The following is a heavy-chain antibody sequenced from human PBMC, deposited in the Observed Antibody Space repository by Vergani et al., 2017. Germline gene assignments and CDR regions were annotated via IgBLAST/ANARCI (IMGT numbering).Heavy chain of an antibody. D-gene: IGHD2-15*01. V-gene: IGHV4-34*01. CDR2: INHSGST. J-gene: IGHJ5*02. CDR1: GGSFSGYY. Sequence: QVQLQQWGAGLLKPSETLSLTCAVYGGSFSGYYWSWIRQPPGKGLEWIGEINHSGSTYYNPSLKSRVTISVDTSKNQFSLKLSSVTAADTAVYYCARNYCSGGSCYQGFDPWGQGTLVTVSS. CDR3: ARNYCSGGSCYQGFDP.